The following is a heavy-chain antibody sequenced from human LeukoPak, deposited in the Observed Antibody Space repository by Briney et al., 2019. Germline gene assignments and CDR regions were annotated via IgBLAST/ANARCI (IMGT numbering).Heavy chain of an antibody. Sequence: GGSLRLSCAASGFSFSVYAMNWVRQAPGKGLEWVSSFGGSGGGPWHAASVKGRFSISRDNSKNTLYLQMSSLSDEDTALYYCAKARGATVNDPADYWGQGILVTVSS. J-gene: IGHJ4*02. D-gene: IGHD1-26*01. CDR3: AKARGATVNDPADY. CDR2: FGGSGGGP. CDR1: GFSFSVYA. V-gene: IGHV3-23*01.